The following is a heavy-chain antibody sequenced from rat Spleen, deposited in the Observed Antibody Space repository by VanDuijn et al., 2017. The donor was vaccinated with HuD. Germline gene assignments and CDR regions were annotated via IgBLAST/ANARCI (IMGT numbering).Heavy chain of an antibody. J-gene: IGHJ2*01. CDR1: GFTFNDHF. D-gene: IGHD1-9*01. Sequence: EVQLVQSNGGLVQPGRSLKLSCAASGFTFNDHFMAWVPQAPTKGLEWVATISYDGSSTYYRDSVKGRFTVSRDNAKSTLSLQMDSLRSEDTATYYCARRHYGYTDYFDYWGQGVMVTVSS. V-gene: IGHV5-29*01. CDR3: ARRHYGYTDYFDY. CDR2: ISYDGSST.